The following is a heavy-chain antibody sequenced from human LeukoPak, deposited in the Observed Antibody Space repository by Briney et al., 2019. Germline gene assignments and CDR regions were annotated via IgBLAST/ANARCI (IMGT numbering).Heavy chain of an antibody. CDR3: AKDYLEDGSGLGQVGYYGMDV. CDR1: GFTFDDYA. V-gene: IGHV3-9*01. D-gene: IGHD3-10*01. CDR2: ISWNSGGI. J-gene: IGHJ6*02. Sequence: PGRSLRLSCAASGFTFDDYAMHWVRQAPGKGLEWVSGISWNSGGIGYADSVKGRFTISRDNAKNSLYLQMNSLRAEDTALYYCAKDYLEDGSGLGQVGYYGMDVWGQGTTVTVSS.